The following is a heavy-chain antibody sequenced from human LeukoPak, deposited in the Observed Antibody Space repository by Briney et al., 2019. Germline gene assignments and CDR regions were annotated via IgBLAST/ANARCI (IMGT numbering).Heavy chain of an antibody. Sequence: GGSLRLSCAASGFTFSSYAMHWVRQAPVKGLEWVAVISYDGSNKYYADSVKGRFTISRDNSKNTLYLQMNSLRAEDTAVYYCAVVVAATPWPFDYWGQGTLVTVSS. J-gene: IGHJ4*02. V-gene: IGHV3-30-3*01. CDR2: ISYDGSNK. CDR3: AVVVAATPWPFDY. D-gene: IGHD2-15*01. CDR1: GFTFSSYA.